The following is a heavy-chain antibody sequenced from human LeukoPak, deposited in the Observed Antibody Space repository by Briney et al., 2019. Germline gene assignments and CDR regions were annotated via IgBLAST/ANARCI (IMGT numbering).Heavy chain of an antibody. J-gene: IGHJ4*02. CDR3: ARGVYSCGYFDY. CDR1: GGSFSGYY. CDR2: INHSGST. V-gene: IGHV4-34*01. Sequence: SETLSLTCAVYGGSFSGYYWSWIRQPPGKGLEWIGEINHSGSTNYNPSLKSRVTISVDTSKNQFSLKLSSVTAADTAVYYCARGVYSCGYFDYWGQGTLVAVSS. D-gene: IGHD6-19*01.